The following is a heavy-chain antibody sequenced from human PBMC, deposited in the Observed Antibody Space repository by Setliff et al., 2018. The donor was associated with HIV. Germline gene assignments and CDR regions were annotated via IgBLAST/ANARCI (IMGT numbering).Heavy chain of an antibody. V-gene: IGHV4-39*01. J-gene: IGHJ4*02. Sequence: PSETLSLTCTVSGGSISNNSYYWGWVRQPPGKGLELIGNLFYNGNTYYNPSLKSRVTISVDTSKNQFSLKLSSLTAADTAMYYCASVTLFVRFDFWGLGTLVTVSS. CDR1: GGSISNNSYY. CDR3: ASVTLFVRFDF. D-gene: IGHD3-10*02. CDR2: LFYNGNT.